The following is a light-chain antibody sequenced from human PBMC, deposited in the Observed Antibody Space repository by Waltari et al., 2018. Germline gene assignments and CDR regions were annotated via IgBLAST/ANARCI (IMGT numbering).Light chain of an antibody. Sequence: YHPHPAQRPRPLLYKAHARSSGVPDRFSGSSLVNTAALTITGAQAYDESDYYCALYMGSGIWVFGGGTRLTVL. CDR3: ALYMGSGIWV. CDR2: KAH. J-gene: IGLJ3*02. V-gene: IGLV8-61*01.